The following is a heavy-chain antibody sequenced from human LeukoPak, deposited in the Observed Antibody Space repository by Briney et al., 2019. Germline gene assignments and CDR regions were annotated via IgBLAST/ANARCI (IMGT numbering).Heavy chain of an antibody. V-gene: IGHV1-2*02. D-gene: IGHD3-10*01. Sequence: ASVKVSCKASGYTFTGYYMHWVRQAPGQGLEWMGWINPNSGGTNYAQKFQGRVTMTRDTSISTAYMELSSLRSEDTAVYYCARDPNYYGSGSYPSEYYYMDVWGKGTTVTVSS. CDR2: INPNSGGT. CDR3: ARDPNYYGSGSYPSEYYYMDV. J-gene: IGHJ6*03. CDR1: GYTFTGYY.